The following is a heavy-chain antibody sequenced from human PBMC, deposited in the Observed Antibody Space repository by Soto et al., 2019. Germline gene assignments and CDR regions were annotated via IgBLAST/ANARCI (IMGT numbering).Heavy chain of an antibody. CDR3: TKQPFTIFGVVRDV. J-gene: IGHJ6*04. Sequence: GWSLRLSCAASGFTFSGSAMHWVRQASGKGLEWVGRIRSKANSYATAYAASVKGRFTISRDDSKNTAYLQMNSLKTEDTAVYYCTKQPFTIFGVVRDVWGKGTTVTVSS. V-gene: IGHV3-73*01. D-gene: IGHD3-3*01. CDR2: IRSKANSYAT. CDR1: GFTFSGSA.